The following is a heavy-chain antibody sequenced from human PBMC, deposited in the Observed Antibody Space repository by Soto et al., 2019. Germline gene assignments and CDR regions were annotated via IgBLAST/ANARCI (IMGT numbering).Heavy chain of an antibody. CDR1: GGSISSSNW. V-gene: IGHV4-39*01. CDR3: ARHARYYDILTGYSPSHFDY. D-gene: IGHD3-9*01. CDR2: IYYSGST. J-gene: IGHJ4*02. Sequence: ASETLCLTCAVSGGSISSSNWWGWVRQPPGKGLEWIGTIYYSGSTYYNPSLKSRVTLSVDTSKNQLSLKLSSVTAADTAVYYCARHARYYDILTGYSPSHFDYWGQGTLVTVSS.